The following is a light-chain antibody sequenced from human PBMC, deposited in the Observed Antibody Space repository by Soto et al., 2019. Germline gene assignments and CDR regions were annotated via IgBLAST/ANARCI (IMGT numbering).Light chain of an antibody. CDR3: QQHTNWPLFT. J-gene: IGKJ3*01. CDR1: QSVSRY. CDR2: DTS. Sequence: EIGLTQSPAALSFSPGDGATLSCRASQSVSRYLAWYQQKPGQAPRLLIDDTSNRAIGIPARFSGSGSGTDFTLTIISLEPEDSAVYYCQQHTNWPLFTFGPGTKVDIK. V-gene: IGKV3-11*01.